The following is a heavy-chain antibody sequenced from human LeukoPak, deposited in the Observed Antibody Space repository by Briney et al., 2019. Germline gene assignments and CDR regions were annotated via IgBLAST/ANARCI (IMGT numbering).Heavy chain of an antibody. CDR1: GFTVNSYG. J-gene: IGHJ6*04. CDR2: TSGSDSLT. Sequence: PGGSLRLSCAASGFTVNSYGMNWVRQAPGEGLEWVAHTSGSDSLTFYADSVKGRFTISRDNAKNSLYLQMNTLRAEDTAVYYCAREDYYGSGTYMRYFYYYEMDVWGKGTTVTVSS. CDR3: AREDYYGSGTYMRYFYYYEMDV. D-gene: IGHD3-10*01. V-gene: IGHV3-48*03.